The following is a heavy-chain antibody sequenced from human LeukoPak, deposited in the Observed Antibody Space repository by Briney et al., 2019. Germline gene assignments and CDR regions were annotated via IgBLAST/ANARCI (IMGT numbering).Heavy chain of an antibody. CDR1: GYSLTSSW. Sequence: GESLKISCTGSGYSLTSSWIGWVRQMPGKGLEWMGIIYPGDSDTRYSPSFQGQVTISADKSISTAYLQWSSLKASDTAMYYCARSSTVTADYWGQGTLVTVSS. CDR2: IYPGDSDT. D-gene: IGHD4-17*01. J-gene: IGHJ4*02. CDR3: ARSSTVTADY. V-gene: IGHV5-51*01.